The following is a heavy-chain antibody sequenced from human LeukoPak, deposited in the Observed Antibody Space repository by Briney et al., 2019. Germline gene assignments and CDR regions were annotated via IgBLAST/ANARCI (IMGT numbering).Heavy chain of an antibody. CDR3: TRSGYRHPYHFDS. Sequence: GGSLRLSCTASGFSVRTTCMSWVRQAPGKGLEWVSVLYTGGGTDHADSVKGRFTISRDNSKNTLSLQMNSLRAEDTAIYYCTRSGYRHPYHFDSWGQGTLVTVSS. J-gene: IGHJ4*02. CDR2: LYTGGGT. V-gene: IGHV3-53*01. CDR1: GFSVRTTC. D-gene: IGHD3-22*01.